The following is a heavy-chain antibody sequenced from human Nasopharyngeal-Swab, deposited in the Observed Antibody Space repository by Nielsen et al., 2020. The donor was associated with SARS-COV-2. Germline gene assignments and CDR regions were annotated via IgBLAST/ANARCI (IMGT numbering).Heavy chain of an antibody. CDR2: IYYSGST. V-gene: IGHV4-59*12. CDR1: GGSISSYY. Sequence: SETLSLTCTVSGGSISSYYWSWIRQPPGKGLEWIGYIYYSGSTNYNPSLKSRVTISVDTSKNQFSLKLSSVTAADTAVYYCARGGGYSGYDFTSSDYWGQGTLVTVSS. D-gene: IGHD5-12*01. J-gene: IGHJ4*02. CDR3: ARGGGYSGYDFTSSDY.